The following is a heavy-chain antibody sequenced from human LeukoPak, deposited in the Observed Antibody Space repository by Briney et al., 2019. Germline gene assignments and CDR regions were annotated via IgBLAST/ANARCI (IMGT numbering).Heavy chain of an antibody. D-gene: IGHD6-13*01. CDR1: GYSISNGYY. Sequence: SETLSLTCTVSGYSISNGYYWGWIRPPPGTGLEWIGSIYPSGSTFYNPSLKSRVTISVDTSKNQFSLRLSSVTAADTAVYYCARSYASSWYWNWFDPWGQGTLVTVSS. J-gene: IGHJ5*02. CDR3: ARSYASSWYWNWFDP. V-gene: IGHV4-38-2*02. CDR2: IYPSGST.